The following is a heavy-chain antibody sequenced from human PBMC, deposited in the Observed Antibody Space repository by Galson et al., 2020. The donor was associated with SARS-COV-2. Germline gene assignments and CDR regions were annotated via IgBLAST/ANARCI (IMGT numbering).Heavy chain of an antibody. Sequence: ETSETLSLTCAVYGGSFSGYYWSWIRQPPGKGLEWIGEINHSGSTNYNPSLKSRVTISVDTSKNQFSLKLSSVTAADTAVYYCARDMYYYDSSALDGFQHWGQGTLVTVSS. V-gene: IGHV4-34*01. CDR1: GGSFSGYY. CDR2: INHSGST. J-gene: IGHJ1*01. CDR3: ARDMYYYDSSALDGFQH. D-gene: IGHD3-22*01.